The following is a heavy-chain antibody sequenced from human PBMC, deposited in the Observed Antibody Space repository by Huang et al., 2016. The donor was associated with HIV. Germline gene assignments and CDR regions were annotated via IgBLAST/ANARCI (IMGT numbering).Heavy chain of an antibody. Sequence: QVQLVESGGGVVQPGRSLRISCAASGFTFSSYGMHGVRQAPGKGRWWVAFISYEAKTKYYADSVKGRFSISRDNSKTTVYLQLNSLRVEDTAVYYCAKGGSAAAVLDFWGQGTLVTVSS. CDR3: AKGGSAAAVLDF. J-gene: IGHJ4*02. V-gene: IGHV3-30*18. D-gene: IGHD6-13*01. CDR2: ISYEAKTK. CDR1: GFTFSSYG.